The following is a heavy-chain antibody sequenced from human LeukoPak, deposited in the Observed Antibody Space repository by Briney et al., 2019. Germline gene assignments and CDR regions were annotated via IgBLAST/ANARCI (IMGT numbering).Heavy chain of an antibody. D-gene: IGHD3-22*01. V-gene: IGHV3-23*01. J-gene: IGHJ4*02. Sequence: PGGTLRLSCAASGFTFSSYGMSWVRQAPGKGLEWVSAISGSGGSTYYADSVKGRFTISRDNSKNTLYLQMNSLRAEDTAVYYCAKLHEGMIVVVSPFDYWGQGTLVTVSS. CDR3: AKLHEGMIVVVSPFDY. CDR2: ISGSGGST. CDR1: GFTFSSYG.